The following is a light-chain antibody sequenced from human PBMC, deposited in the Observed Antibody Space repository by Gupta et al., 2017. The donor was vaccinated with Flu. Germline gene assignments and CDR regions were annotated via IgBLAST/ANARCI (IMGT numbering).Light chain of an antibody. Sequence: PVLPQSSSASASLGSSVTLTCTLSGGHNSYIIAWHQQQPGRAPRFLMRLESSGRYNKGSGVPVRFSGYGAGADSYLTIANGQAEDDDDYDCETGDSDTYVFGAGTKVTVL. J-gene: IGLJ1*01. V-gene: IGLV4-60*03. CDR2: LESSGRY. CDR1: GGHNSYI. CDR3: ETGDSDTYV.